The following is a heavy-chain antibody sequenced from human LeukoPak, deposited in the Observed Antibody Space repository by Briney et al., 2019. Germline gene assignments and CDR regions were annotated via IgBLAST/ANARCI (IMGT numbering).Heavy chain of an antibody. CDR2: FIPIHGIA. Sequence: EASVKVSCTPSGGTFSSYAISWVRQAPGHGRERMGRFIPIHGIANYAQKFQGRFTITADKSTSTAYMDLSSLRSEDTAAYYCARGYYYDSSGYPYYFDHWGQGTLVTVSS. J-gene: IGHJ4*02. V-gene: IGHV1-69*04. CDR1: GGTFSSYA. CDR3: ARGYYYDSSGYPYYFDH. D-gene: IGHD3-22*01.